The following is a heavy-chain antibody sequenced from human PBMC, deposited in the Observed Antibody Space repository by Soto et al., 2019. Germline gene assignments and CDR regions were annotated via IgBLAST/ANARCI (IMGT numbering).Heavy chain of an antibody. CDR2: VSYNGRKE. J-gene: IGHJ4*01. CDR3: AKESLRGEVLAALSSHY. Sequence: PGLSCVASGLTFSNYRMHWVRQAPGKGLEWVAIVSYNGRKEYYADSVKGRFSISRDNSKNTLYVQMNTLRDEDTAVNYCAKESLRGEVLAALSSHYWGGPTLVPVSS. D-gene: IGHD2-2*01. CDR1: GLTFSNYR. V-gene: IGHV3-30*18.